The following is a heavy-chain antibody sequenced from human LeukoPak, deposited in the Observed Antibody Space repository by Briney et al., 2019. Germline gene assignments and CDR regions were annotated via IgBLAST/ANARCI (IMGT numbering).Heavy chain of an antibody. J-gene: IGHJ4*02. CDR1: DVSFTNYY. D-gene: IGHD3-3*01. CDR3: ARGRLGVDDFWSGYYTYYFDY. CDR2: ISHTGNT. Sequence: SETLSLTCAVSDVSFTNYYWTWIRQSPGKGLEWLGEISHTGNTHYNPSLKSRVTISVDTSKNQFSLKLSSVTAADTAVYYCARGRLGVDDFWSGYYTYYFDYWGQGTLVTVSS. V-gene: IGHV4-34*01.